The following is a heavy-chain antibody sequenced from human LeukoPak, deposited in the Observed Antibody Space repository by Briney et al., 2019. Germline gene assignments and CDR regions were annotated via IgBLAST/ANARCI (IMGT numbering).Heavy chain of an antibody. D-gene: IGHD2-2*01. Sequence: PSETLSLTCTVSGGSISSYYWSWIRQPPGKGLEWIGYIYYSGSTNYNPSLKSRVTISVDTAKNQFSLKLSSVTAADTAVYYCAREEEGGYCRSTSCDAFYIWGQGTMVTVSS. CDR2: IYYSGST. CDR3: AREEEGGYCRSTSCDAFYI. J-gene: IGHJ3*02. CDR1: GGSISSYY. V-gene: IGHV4-59*01.